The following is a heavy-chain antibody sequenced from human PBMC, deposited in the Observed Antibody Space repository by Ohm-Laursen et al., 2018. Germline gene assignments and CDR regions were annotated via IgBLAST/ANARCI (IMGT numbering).Heavy chain of an antibody. J-gene: IGHJ4*02. V-gene: IGHV3-53*01. CDR2: IHSGGST. CDR3: AKDPHLSYYDSSGYSDY. Sequence: SLRLSCSASDLTLSDNYINWVRQAPGKGLEWVSVIHSGGSTYYTDSVKGRFTISRDQSRNMVYLQMNSLRAEDTAVYYCAKDPHLSYYDSSGYSDYWGQGTLVTVSS. D-gene: IGHD3-22*01. CDR1: DLTLSDNY.